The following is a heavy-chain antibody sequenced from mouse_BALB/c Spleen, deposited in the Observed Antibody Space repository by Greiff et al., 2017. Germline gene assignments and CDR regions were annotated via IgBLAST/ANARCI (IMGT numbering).Heavy chain of an antibody. V-gene: IGHV1S81*02. J-gene: IGHJ3*01. CDR1: GYTFTSYY. Sequence: VQLQQPGAELVKPGASVKLSCKASGYTFTSYYMYWVKQRPGQGLEWIGGINPSNGGTTFNEKFKSKATLTVDKSSSTAYMQLSSLTSEASAVYYCTRWDYGGAYWGQGTLVTVSA. CDR3: TRWDYGGAY. D-gene: IGHD2-4*01. CDR2: INPSNGGT.